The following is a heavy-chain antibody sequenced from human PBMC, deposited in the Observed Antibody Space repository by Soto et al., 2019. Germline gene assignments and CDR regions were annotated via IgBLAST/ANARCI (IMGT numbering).Heavy chain of an antibody. J-gene: IGHJ3*02. CDR3: ARVGVRGIWCGDLWADAFDI. CDR2: ISAYNGNT. D-gene: IGHD3-10*01. CDR1: GYTFTSYG. Sequence: ASVKVSCKASGYTFTSYGISWVRQAPGQGLEWMGWISAYNGNTNYAQKLQGRVTMTTDTSTSTAYMELRSLRSDDTAVYYCARVGVRGIWCGDLWADAFDIRGQGTMVTVSS. V-gene: IGHV1-18*01.